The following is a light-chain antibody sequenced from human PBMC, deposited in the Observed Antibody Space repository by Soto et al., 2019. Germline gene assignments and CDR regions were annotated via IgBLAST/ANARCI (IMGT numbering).Light chain of an antibody. V-gene: IGKV3-20*01. Sequence: EIVLTQSPGTLSLSPGERATLSCRASQSVTSSFLAWYQQKPGQAPRVLIYGASSRATGIPDRFSGSGSGTDFTLTISRLEPEDFAVYYCQQYSSSPLTFGGGTKVDI. CDR3: QQYSSSPLT. J-gene: IGKJ4*01. CDR2: GAS. CDR1: QSVTSSF.